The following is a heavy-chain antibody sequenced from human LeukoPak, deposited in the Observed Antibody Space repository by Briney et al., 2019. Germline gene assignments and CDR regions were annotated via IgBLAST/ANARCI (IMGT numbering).Heavy chain of an antibody. Sequence: SETLSLTCTVSGDSISSYYWCWSRHPPGEGLGWVGHIYYSGSINYIPSLQSQVTISVDTSKNQFSLKVSSVTAAGAAVYYCARESPLGLLDYWGQGTLVSVSS. J-gene: IGHJ4*02. CDR3: ARESPLGLLDY. CDR1: GDSISSYY. CDR2: IYYSGSI. V-gene: IGHV4-59*01. D-gene: IGHD5-12*01.